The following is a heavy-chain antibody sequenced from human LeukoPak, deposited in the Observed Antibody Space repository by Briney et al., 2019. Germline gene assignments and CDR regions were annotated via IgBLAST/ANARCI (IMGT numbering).Heavy chain of an antibody. CDR1: GFTFDDYA. CDR3: AKDSDTADGGYSDY. CDR2: ISWNSGSI. D-gene: IGHD5-18*01. J-gene: IGHJ4*02. Sequence: GGSLRLSCAASGFTFDDYAMHWVRQAPGKGLEWVSGISWNSGSIGYADSVKGRFTISRDNAKNSLYLQMNSLRAEDTALYYCAKDSDTADGGYSDYWGQGTLVTVSS. V-gene: IGHV3-9*01.